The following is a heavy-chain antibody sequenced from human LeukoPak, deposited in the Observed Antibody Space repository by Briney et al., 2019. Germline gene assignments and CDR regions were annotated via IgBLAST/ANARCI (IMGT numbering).Heavy chain of an antibody. CDR2: ISNNGGYT. CDR3: ARESEGVGFDY. CDR1: GFTFSSSA. Sequence: PGGSLRLSCAASGFTFSSSAMSWVRQAPGKGLEWVSAISNNGGYTYYADSVQGRFTISRDNSKSTLCLQMNSLRAEDTAVYYCARESEGVGFDYWGQGTLVTVSS. J-gene: IGHJ4*02. D-gene: IGHD1-26*01. V-gene: IGHV3-23*01.